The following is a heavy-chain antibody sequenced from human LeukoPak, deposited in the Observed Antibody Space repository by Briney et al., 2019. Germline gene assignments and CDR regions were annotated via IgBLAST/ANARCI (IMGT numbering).Heavy chain of an antibody. V-gene: IGHV1-69*01. J-gene: IGHJ3*02. CDR1: GGTFSSYA. CDR2: IIPIFGTA. D-gene: IGHD6-13*01. Sequence: GASVKVSCKASGGTFSSYAISWVRQAPGQGLEWMGGIIPIFGTANYAQKFQGRVTITADESTSTAYMELSSLRSEDTAVYYCARGRKLSYLWGAAAGCAFDIWGQGTMVTVSS. CDR3: ARGRKLSYLWGAAAGCAFDI.